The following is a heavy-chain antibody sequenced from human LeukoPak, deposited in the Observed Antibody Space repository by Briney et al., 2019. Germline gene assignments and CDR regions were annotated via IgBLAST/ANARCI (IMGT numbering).Heavy chain of an antibody. V-gene: IGHV1-18*01. J-gene: IGHJ4*02. D-gene: IGHD2-15*01. CDR1: GYTFTSYG. CDR2: ISAYNGNT. CDR3: ARDFFHGHCSGLTCFLLDS. Sequence: ASVKVSCKASGYTFTSYGITWVRQAPGQGLEWLGWISAYNGNTNYAQKFQGRLTMTTDTSTNTAYMKLRSLRPDDTAVYYCARDFFHGHCSGLTCFLLDSWGQGSLVTVSS.